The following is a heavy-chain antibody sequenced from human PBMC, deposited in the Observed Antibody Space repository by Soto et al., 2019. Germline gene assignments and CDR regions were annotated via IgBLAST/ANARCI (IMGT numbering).Heavy chain of an antibody. J-gene: IGHJ5*02. D-gene: IGHD3-10*01. CDR3: ARGRRSGRYYGSGSYWFGP. CDR1: GGSISSGGYY. V-gene: IGHV4-31*03. CDR2: IYYSGST. Sequence: SETLSLTCTVSGGSISSGGYYWSWIRQHPGKGLEWIGYIYYSGSTYYNPSLKSRVTISVDTSKNQFSLKLSSVTAADTAVYYCARGRRSGRYYGSGSYWFGPWGQGTLVTVSS.